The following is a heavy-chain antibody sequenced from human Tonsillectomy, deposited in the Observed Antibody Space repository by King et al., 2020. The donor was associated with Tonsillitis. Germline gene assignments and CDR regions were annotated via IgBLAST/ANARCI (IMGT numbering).Heavy chain of an antibody. J-gene: IGHJ6*02. D-gene: IGHD4-17*01. Sequence: QEQLVQSGGGVAQPGRSLRLSCAASGFTFSSFAMHWVRQAPGKGLEWVAFISFDGSNKYYADSVKGRFTISRDNSKTTLYLQMNNLKAEDTAVYYCARRDGALDYYYYTLDVWGQGTTVTVS. V-gene: IGHV3-30-3*01. CDR2: ISFDGSNK. CDR1: GFTFSSFA. CDR3: ARRDGALDYYYYTLDV.